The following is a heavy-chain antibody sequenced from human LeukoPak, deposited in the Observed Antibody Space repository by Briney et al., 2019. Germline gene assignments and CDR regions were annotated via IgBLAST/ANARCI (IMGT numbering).Heavy chain of an antibody. J-gene: IGHJ4*02. Sequence: HPGRSLRLSCAASGFTFSSYAMHWVRQAPGKGLEWVAVISYDGSNKYYADSVKGRFTISRDNSKNTLYLQMNSLRAEDTAVYYCAKASSYYDSSGYYSHYFDYWGQGTLVTVSS. D-gene: IGHD3-22*01. CDR3: AKASSYYDSSGYYSHYFDY. CDR1: GFTFSSYA. V-gene: IGHV3-30-3*01. CDR2: ISYDGSNK.